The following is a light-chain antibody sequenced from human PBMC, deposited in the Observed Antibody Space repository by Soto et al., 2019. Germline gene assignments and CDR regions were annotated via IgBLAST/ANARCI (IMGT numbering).Light chain of an antibody. CDR3: QQFNNYPWT. J-gene: IGKJ1*01. V-gene: IGKV1-5*03. CDR2: KAS. CDR1: QSIGSW. Sequence: DSQMTQSPSTLSASVGDRVTITCRASQSIGSWLAWYQQKPGKAPKLLSYKASSLESGVPSRFSGSGSGTEFTLTISSLQPDDFATYYCQQFNNYPWTFGQGTRVEIK.